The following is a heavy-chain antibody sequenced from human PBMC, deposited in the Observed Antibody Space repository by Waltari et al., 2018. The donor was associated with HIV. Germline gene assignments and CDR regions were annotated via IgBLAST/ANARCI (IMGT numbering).Heavy chain of an antibody. J-gene: IGHJ4*02. CDR3: AHSLRHYSSRWTFDY. Sequence: QITLKESGPTLVKPTQTLTLTCTFSGFSLSTNGVAVAWIRQSPGKALEWLALIYWEDDKRYSPSLKSRLTITKDTPKNQVVLTMTNMDPVETATYYCAHSLRHYSSRWTFDYWGQGTLVTVSS. D-gene: IGHD6-13*01. CDR1: GFSLSTNGVA. V-gene: IGHV2-5*02. CDR2: IYWEDDK.